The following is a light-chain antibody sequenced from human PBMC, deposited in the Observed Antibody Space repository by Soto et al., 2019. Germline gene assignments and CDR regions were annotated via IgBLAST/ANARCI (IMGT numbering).Light chain of an antibody. V-gene: IGKV1-5*03. CDR3: QHCTDYSVT. CDR1: QSLTMW. Sequence: DIHMTQSPSTLSAPVRDRVTITCRASQSLTMWLAWYQQKPGKAPNLLIYKTSSLESGVPSSVIGGGSGTEFSLTIGSLQPDDFATDYCQHCTDYSVTFGQGTMVEV. J-gene: IGKJ1*01. CDR2: KTS.